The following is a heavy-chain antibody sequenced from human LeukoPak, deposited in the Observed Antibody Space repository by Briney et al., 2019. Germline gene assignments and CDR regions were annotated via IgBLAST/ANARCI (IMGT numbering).Heavy chain of an antibody. CDR3: ARYGDGFNSANRFDY. Sequence: SETLSLTCSVSGDSISRHYWSWIRQPPGKGLEWIGYILYSGSTNYNPSLKSRVTISVDTSKNQFSLKLRSVTAADTAVYYCARYGDGFNSANRFDYSGQGALVTVSS. D-gene: IGHD5-24*01. CDR2: ILYSGST. CDR1: GDSISRHY. J-gene: IGHJ4*02. V-gene: IGHV4-59*11.